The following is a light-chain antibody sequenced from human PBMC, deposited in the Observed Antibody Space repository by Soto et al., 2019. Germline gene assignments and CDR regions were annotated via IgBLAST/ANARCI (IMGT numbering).Light chain of an antibody. CDR3: SSYTSSSTFV. V-gene: IGLV2-14*01. CDR2: EVS. J-gene: IGLJ1*01. Sequence: QSALTQPASVSGSPGQSITISCTGTSSDVGAYNYVSWYQHHPGKAPKLIIYEVSKRPSGLSNRFSGSKSGNTASLTISGLQAEDEADYYCSSYTSSSTFVFGTGTKLTVL. CDR1: SSDVGAYNY.